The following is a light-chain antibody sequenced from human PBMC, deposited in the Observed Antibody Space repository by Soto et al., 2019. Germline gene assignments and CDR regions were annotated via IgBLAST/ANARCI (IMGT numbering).Light chain of an antibody. Sequence: LLTQRPSVSADPGQKVTISCSGSTSNIGKNYVGWYRQVPGTAPELVIFDFNKRPSGIPDRFSASKSGTSAALVITGLQAGDEAVYFCGRWDTKLRARVFGGGTK. CDR3: GRWDTKLRARV. V-gene: IGLV1-51*01. CDR2: DFN. CDR1: TSNIGKNY. J-gene: IGLJ2*01.